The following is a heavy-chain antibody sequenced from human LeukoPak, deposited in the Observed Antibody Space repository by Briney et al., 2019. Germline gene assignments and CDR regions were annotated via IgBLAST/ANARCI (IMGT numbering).Heavy chain of an antibody. CDR3: ARDRGSSGGYEFDY. CDR1: GFTSSTYW. Sequence: PGGSLRLSCAASGFTSSTYWMSWVRQAPGKGLEWVANIKQNGSEKYYVDSVKGRFTISRDNAKNSLYLQMNSLRAEDTAVYYCARDRGSSGGYEFDYWGQGTLVTVSS. J-gene: IGHJ4*02. CDR2: IKQNGSEK. V-gene: IGHV3-7*01. D-gene: IGHD6-19*01.